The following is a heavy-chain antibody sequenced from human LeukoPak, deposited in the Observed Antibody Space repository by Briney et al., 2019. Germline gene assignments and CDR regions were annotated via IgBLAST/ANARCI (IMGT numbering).Heavy chain of an antibody. D-gene: IGHD3-10*01. CDR2: ISYDGSNK. CDR3: ARSRGVIITLGY. J-gene: IGHJ4*02. Sequence: GGSLRLSCAASGFTFSSYAMHWVRQAPGKGLEWVAVISYDGSNKYYADSVKGRFTISRDNSKNTLYLQMNSLRAEDTAVYYCARSRGVIITLGYWGQGTLVTVSS. V-gene: IGHV3-30*01. CDR1: GFTFSSYA.